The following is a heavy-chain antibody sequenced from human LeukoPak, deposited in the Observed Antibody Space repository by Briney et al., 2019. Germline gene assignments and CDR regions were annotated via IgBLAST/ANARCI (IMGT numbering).Heavy chain of an antibody. CDR2: IGSDNKP. D-gene: IGHD3-10*02. J-gene: IGHJ6*02. V-gene: IGHV3-23*01. Sequence: GGSLRLSCEASGFAFSAYAMTWVRQAPGQGLEWVSSIGSDNKPHYSESVKGRFAISRDNSKSMLFLQLNSLRAEDTALYYCARDLHYYVAIDVWGQGTTVTVSS. CDR3: ARDLHYYVAIDV. CDR1: GFAFSAYA.